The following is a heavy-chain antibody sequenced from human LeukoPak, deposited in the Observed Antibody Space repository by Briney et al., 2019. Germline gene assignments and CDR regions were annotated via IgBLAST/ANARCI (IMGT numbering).Heavy chain of an antibody. CDR3: ARAVVLYYFDY. J-gene: IGHJ4*02. CDR1: GGSISSGGYY. CDR2: IYYSGST. Sequence: SETLSLTCTVSGGSISSGGYYWSWIRQPPGKGLEWIGYIYYSGSTNYNPSLKSRVTISGDTSKNQFSLKLSSVTAADTAVYYCARAVVLYYFDYWGQGTLVTVSS. D-gene: IGHD3-22*01. V-gene: IGHV4-61*08.